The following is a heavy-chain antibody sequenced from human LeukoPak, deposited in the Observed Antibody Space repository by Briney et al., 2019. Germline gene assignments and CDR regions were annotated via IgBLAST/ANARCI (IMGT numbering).Heavy chain of an antibody. CDR1: GFTLSSYT. CDR2: FTSDGNSM. Sequence: GGSLGLSFAASGFTLSSYTRSWARQAPGGGLVWVARFTSDGNSMTYADFVKGRFTVSRDIAKNTLYLQMNSLRAEDTAVYYCARAQVGTPTDCWGQGTLVTVSS. D-gene: IGHD1-26*01. V-gene: IGHV3-74*01. J-gene: IGHJ4*02. CDR3: ARAQVGTPTDC.